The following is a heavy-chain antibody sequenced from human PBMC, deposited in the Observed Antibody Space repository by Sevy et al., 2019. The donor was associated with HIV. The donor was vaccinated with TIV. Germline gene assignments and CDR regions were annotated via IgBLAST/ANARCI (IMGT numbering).Heavy chain of an antibody. CDR3: ARGRSWVAFTGTRGLHFDY. CDR2: INHSGST. D-gene: IGHD1-7*01. V-gene: IGHV4-34*01. J-gene: IGHJ4*02. Sequence: SETLSLTCAVYGGSFSGYYWSWIRQPPGKGLEWIGEINHSGSTNYNPSLKSRVTISVDTSKNQFSLKLSSVTAADTVVYYCARGRSWVAFTGTRGLHFDYWGQGTLVTVSS. CDR1: GGSFSGYY.